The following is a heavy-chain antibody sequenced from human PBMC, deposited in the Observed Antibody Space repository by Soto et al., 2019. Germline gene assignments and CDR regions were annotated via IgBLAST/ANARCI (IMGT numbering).Heavy chain of an antibody. D-gene: IGHD6-13*01. Sequence: SVKVSCKASGGTFSSYAISWVRQAPGQGLEWMGGIIPIFGTANYAQKFQGRVTITADESTSTAYMELSSLRSEDTAVYYCARAAAAGLGGYYYYGMDGWGQGATVTV. CDR2: IIPIFGTA. CDR1: GGTFSSYA. CDR3: ARAAAAGLGGYYYYGMDG. J-gene: IGHJ6*02. V-gene: IGHV1-69*13.